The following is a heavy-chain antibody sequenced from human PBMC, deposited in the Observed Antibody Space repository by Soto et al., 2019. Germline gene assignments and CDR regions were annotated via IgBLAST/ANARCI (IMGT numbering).Heavy chain of an antibody. CDR3: ALALGPTTRLDY. V-gene: IGHV4-31*02. J-gene: IGHJ4*02. CDR1: GASTVSHYH. Sequence: QVQLQESGPGLVKPSQTLSLTCSVSGASTVSHYHWTWIRQPPGKGLEWMGYIYNSGTTFYNPSLTSRLSRSMDTSGNQFSLELRSVTAADTAVYYCALALGPTTRLDYWGQGTLVTVSS. D-gene: IGHD1-26*01. CDR2: IYNSGTT.